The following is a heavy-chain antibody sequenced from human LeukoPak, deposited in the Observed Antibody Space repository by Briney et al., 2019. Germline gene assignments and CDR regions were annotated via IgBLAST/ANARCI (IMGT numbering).Heavy chain of an antibody. J-gene: IGHJ4*02. CDR3: ARDLSHGYDFFDY. CDR1: GYTFTGYY. CDR2: INPNSGGT. V-gene: IGHV1-2*07. Sequence: ASVKVSCKASGYTFTGYYMHWVRQAPGQGLEWMGWINPNSGGTNYAHKFQGRVTMNRDTSISTAYMELSRLRYDDTAVYYCARDLSHGYDFFDYWGQGTLATVSS. D-gene: IGHD5-12*01.